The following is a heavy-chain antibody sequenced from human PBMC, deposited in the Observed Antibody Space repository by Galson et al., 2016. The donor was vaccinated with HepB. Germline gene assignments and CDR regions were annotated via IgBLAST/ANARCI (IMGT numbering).Heavy chain of an antibody. Sequence: LSLTCTVSGGSTSDKNYYWGWIRQPPGGGLEWIGSIYYTGNTYYNSSLKRRAVISVDTSKNQFSLRLSSVTAADTAMYYCARDLLGYGGKPHFDFWGQGTLVTVSS. CDR1: GGSTSDKNYY. V-gene: IGHV4-39*07. CDR3: ARDLLGYGGKPHFDF. J-gene: IGHJ4*02. D-gene: IGHD4-23*01. CDR2: IYYTGNT.